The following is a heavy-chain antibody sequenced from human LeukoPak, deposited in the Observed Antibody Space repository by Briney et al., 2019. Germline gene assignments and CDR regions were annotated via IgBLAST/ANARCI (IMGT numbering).Heavy chain of an antibody. V-gene: IGHV3-30*02. D-gene: IGHD2-2*01. J-gene: IGHJ5*02. CDR3: ARVSAEDIVVVPAAISWFDP. Sequence: GGSLRLSCAASGFTFSTYGMHWVRQAPGKGLEWVAFIRNDGTIKYYADSVKGRFTISRDNAKNSPYLQMNSLRAEDTAVYYCARVSAEDIVVVPAAISWFDPWGQGTLVTVSS. CDR2: IRNDGTIK. CDR1: GFTFSTYG.